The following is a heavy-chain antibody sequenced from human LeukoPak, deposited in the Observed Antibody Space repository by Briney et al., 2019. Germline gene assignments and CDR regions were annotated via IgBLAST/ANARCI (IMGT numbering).Heavy chain of an antibody. CDR3: AKGVPGMYV. V-gene: IGHV3-23*01. Sequence: GGSLRLSCAASAFTRSPYNMNWVRQAPGKGLEWVSAISGSGGSTYYADSVKGRFTISRDNSKNTLYLQMNSLRAEDTAVYYCAKGVPGMYVWGQGTTVTVSS. J-gene: IGHJ6*02. CDR2: ISGSGGST. CDR1: AFTRSPYN.